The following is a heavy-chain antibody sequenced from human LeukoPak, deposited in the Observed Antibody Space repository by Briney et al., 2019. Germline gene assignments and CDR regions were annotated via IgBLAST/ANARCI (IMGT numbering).Heavy chain of an antibody. J-gene: IGHJ4*02. V-gene: IGHV5-51*01. CDR3: ASLSSSGWYGDY. D-gene: IGHD6-19*01. CDR2: IYPGHSDP. Sequence: GESLKISRKGSGYSFTSYWNGWVRQMPGKGLEWMGIIYPGHSDPRYRPSFQGQITISAAKSISTAYLQWSSLKASDTAMYYCASLSSSGWYGDYWGQGTLVTVSS. CDR1: GYSFTSYW.